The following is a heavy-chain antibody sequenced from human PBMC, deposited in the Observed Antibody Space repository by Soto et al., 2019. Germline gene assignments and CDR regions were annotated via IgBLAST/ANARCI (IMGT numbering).Heavy chain of an antibody. D-gene: IGHD3-10*01. J-gene: IGHJ4*02. V-gene: IGHV1-69*06. CDR2: IVPIFGTS. CDR1: GGTFSSHA. CDR3: ARVRGDGYNSGSVY. Sequence: QVQLVQSGAEVKKPGSSVKVSCKASGGTFSSHAINWVRQAPGQGLEWMGGIVPIFGTSNYAQKFQARVTITADKSTSPAYMEVSRLTFEDTALYYCARVRGDGYNSGSVYWGQGTLVTVSS.